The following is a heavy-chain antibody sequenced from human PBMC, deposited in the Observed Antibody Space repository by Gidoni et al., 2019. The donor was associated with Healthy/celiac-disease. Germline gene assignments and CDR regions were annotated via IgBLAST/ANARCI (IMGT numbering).Heavy chain of an antibody. D-gene: IGHD3-3*01. CDR3: ARDLRFLEWTPTAPYYYYYGMDV. Sequence: QVQLQQWGAGLLKPSETLSLTCAVYGGSFSGYYWSWIRQPPGKGLEWIGEINHSGSTNYNPSLKSRVTISVDTSKNQFSLKLSSVTAADTAVYYCARDLRFLEWTPTAPYYYYYGMDVWGQGTTVTVSS. CDR2: INHSGST. V-gene: IGHV4-34*01. J-gene: IGHJ6*02. CDR1: GGSFSGYY.